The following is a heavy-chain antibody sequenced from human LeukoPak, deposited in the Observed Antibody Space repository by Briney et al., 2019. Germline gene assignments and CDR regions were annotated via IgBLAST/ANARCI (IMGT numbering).Heavy chain of an antibody. J-gene: IGHJ4*02. D-gene: IGHD1-26*01. CDR2: ISYDRSNK. Sequence: YPGRALRLSCAAPRFTFRSYVMHSVPQAPAKGLEWVAVISYDRSNKYYADSGKCRFTISRDNSKNTLYLQMNSLRAEDTAVYYCAKDSSGSHDYWGQGTLVTVSS. V-gene: IGHV3-30*18. CDR3: AKDSSGSHDY. CDR1: RFTFRSYV.